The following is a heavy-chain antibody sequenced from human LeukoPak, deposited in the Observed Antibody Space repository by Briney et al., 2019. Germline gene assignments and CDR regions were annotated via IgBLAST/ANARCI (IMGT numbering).Heavy chain of an antibody. CDR1: GFTFSSYA. V-gene: IGHV3-23*01. J-gene: IGHJ5*02. CDR2: ISGRGGST. CDR3: AKDRVAAAGPYGS. D-gene: IGHD6-13*01. Sequence: GGSLRLSCAASGFTFSSYAMSWVRQAPGKGLEWVSVISGRGGSTYYADSVKGRFTISRDNSKNTVYLEMNSLRAEDTAVYYCAKDRVAAAGPYGSWGQGTLVTVSS.